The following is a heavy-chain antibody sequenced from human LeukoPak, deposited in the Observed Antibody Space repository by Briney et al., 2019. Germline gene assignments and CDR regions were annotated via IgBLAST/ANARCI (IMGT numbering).Heavy chain of an antibody. D-gene: IGHD3/OR15-3a*01. V-gene: IGHV4-34*01. Sequence: SETLSLTCVVYGGSFRGYYWSWIRQPPGKGLEWIGEINHSGTTNYNPSLKSRVTISVDTSKNQFSLKLTSVTAADTAVYYCARGGLANYFDYWGQGTLVPVSS. CDR3: ARGGLANYFDY. CDR1: GGSFRGYY. J-gene: IGHJ4*02. CDR2: INHSGTT.